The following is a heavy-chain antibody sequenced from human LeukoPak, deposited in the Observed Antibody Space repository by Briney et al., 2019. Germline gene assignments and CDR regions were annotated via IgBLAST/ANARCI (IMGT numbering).Heavy chain of an antibody. D-gene: IGHD5-18*01. CDR3: AKAPARGYSYGYDY. V-gene: IGHV3-9*01. J-gene: IGHJ4*02. CDR1: GFTFDDYA. Sequence: GRSLRLSCVASGFTFDDYAMHWVRQAPGKGLEWVSGISWNSGSIGYADSVKGRFTISRDNAKNSLYLQMNSLRAEDTALYYCAKAPARGYSYGYDYWGQGTLVTVSS. CDR2: ISWNSGSI.